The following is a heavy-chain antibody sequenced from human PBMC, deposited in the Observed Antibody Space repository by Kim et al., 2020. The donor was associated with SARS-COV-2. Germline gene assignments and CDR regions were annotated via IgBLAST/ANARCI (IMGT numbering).Heavy chain of an antibody. CDR2: IRPAGSDK. Sequence: GGSLRLSCAGSGFSFSSYWVSWVRQAPGKGLEWVANIRPAGSDKYYVDSVRGRFTISRDNAKKSLYLQMNSLRAEDTAVYYCAIVPSERGAAGWWGQGTLVTVSS. CDR3: AIVPSERGAAGW. CDR1: GFSFSSYW. D-gene: IGHD6-19*01. J-gene: IGHJ4*02. V-gene: IGHV3-7*01.